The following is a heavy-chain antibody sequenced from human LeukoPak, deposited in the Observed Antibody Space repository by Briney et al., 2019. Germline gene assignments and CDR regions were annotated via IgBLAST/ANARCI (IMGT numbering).Heavy chain of an antibody. J-gene: IGHJ4*02. CDR1: GGTFSSYA. Sequence: SVKVSCKASGGTFSSYAISWVRQAPGQGLEWMGGIIPIFGTANYAQKFQGRVTITADESTSTGYMELSSLRSEDTAVFYCARDRDGYYQNFDYWGQGTLVTVSS. D-gene: IGHD2-8*01. V-gene: IGHV1-69*13. CDR3: ARDRDGYYQNFDY. CDR2: IIPIFGTA.